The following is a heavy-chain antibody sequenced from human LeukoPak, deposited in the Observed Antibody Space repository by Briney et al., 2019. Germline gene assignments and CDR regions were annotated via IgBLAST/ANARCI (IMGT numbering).Heavy chain of an antibody. Sequence: GGSVRLSCTACGFTTHYWLNWVRQSPGKGVGGVANIDRDGRLQHYVDSVEGRFTISRDSATNSPDLQMHSLRAEDTAVYYCTGGSDNVLSGEYCYYMDVWGKGTTVTVSS. CDR2: IDRDGRLQ. J-gene: IGHJ6*03. D-gene: IGHD2-8*01. CDR3: TGGSDNVLSGEYCYYMDV. CDR1: GFTTHYW. V-gene: IGHV3-7*01.